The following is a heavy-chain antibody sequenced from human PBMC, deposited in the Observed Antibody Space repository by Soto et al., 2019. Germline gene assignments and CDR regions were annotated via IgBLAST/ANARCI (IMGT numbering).Heavy chain of an antibody. Sequence: QVQLVQSGAEVKKPGSSVKVSCKASGGTSRSLSITWVRQAPGQGLEWMGGITPLFGIPNYPQKFQGRLTVTADKSTGTAYLELSSLRDEDADLYYCARESQSAGGWFDTWGRGTLVTVSS. CDR1: GGTSRSLS. J-gene: IGHJ5*02. CDR3: ARESQSAGGWFDT. D-gene: IGHD2-15*01. CDR2: ITPLFGIP. V-gene: IGHV1-69*17.